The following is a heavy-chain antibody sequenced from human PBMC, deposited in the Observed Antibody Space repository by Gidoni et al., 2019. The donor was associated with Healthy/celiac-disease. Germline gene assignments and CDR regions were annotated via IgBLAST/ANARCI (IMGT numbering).Heavy chain of an antibody. J-gene: IGHJ4*02. CDR3: ATSYGGNSIFDY. CDR1: GFTFSSYA. V-gene: IGHV3-23*01. Sequence: EVQLLESGGGLVQPGGSLRLSCAASGFTFSSYAMSWVRQAPGKGLEWVSAISGSGGSTYYADSVKGRFTISRDNSKNTLYLQMNSLRAEDTAVYYCATSYGGNSIFDYWGQGTLVTVSS. D-gene: IGHD4-17*01. CDR2: ISGSGGST.